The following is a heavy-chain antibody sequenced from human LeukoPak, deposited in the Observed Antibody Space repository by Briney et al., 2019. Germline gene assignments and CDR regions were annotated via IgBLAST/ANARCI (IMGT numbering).Heavy chain of an antibody. CDR3: ARQYYYGSGSYLWVLDY. V-gene: IGHV3-7*01. J-gene: IGHJ4*02. CDR2: IKQDGSEK. Sequence: PGGSLRLSCAASGFTFSSYWMSWVRQAPGKGLEWVANIKQDGSEKYYVDSVKGRFTISRDNAKNSLYLQMNSLRAEDTAVYYCARQYYYGSGSYLWVLDYWGQGTLVTVSS. D-gene: IGHD3-10*01. CDR1: GFTFSSYW.